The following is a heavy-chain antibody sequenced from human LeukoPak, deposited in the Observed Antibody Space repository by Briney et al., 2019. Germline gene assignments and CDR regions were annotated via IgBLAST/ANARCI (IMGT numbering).Heavy chain of an antibody. CDR1: GYTFTGYY. CDR2: INPNSGGT. J-gene: IGHJ4*02. Sequence: ASVKVSCKASGYTFTGYYMHWVRQAPGQGLELMGWINPNSGGTNYAQKFQGRVTMTRDTSISTAYMELSRLRSDDTAVYYCARDGIAAAVTYYFDYWGQGTLVTVSS. V-gene: IGHV1-2*02. CDR3: ARDGIAAAVTYYFDY. D-gene: IGHD6-13*01.